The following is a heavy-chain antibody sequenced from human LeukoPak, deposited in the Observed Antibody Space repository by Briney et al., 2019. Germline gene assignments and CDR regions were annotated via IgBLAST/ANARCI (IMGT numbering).Heavy chain of an antibody. CDR1: GGSFSGYY. D-gene: IGHD2-15*01. CDR2: INHSGST. J-gene: IGHJ3*02. V-gene: IGHV4-34*01. Sequence: KPSETLSLTCAVYGGSFSGYYWSWIRQPPGKGLEWIGEINHSGSTNYNPSPKSRVTISVDTSKNQFSLKLSSVTAADTAVYYCAREPSGYCSGGSCYAFDIWGQGTMVTVSS. CDR3: AREPSGYCSGGSCYAFDI.